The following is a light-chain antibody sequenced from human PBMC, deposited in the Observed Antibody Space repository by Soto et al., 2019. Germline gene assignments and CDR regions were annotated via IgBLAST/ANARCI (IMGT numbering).Light chain of an antibody. CDR1: SSNIGSNT. Sequence: QSVLTQPPSASGTPGQRVTISCSGSSSNIGSNTVNWYQQLPGTAPKLLIYTNNQRPSGVPDRFSGCRSGTTASLAISRLQSGDEADYYCAAWDDSLNDYVFGTGTKLTVL. CDR2: TNN. CDR3: AAWDDSLNDYV. V-gene: IGLV1-44*01. J-gene: IGLJ1*01.